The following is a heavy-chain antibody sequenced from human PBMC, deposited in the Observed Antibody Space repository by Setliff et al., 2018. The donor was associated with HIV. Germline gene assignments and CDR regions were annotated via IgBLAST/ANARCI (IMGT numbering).Heavy chain of an antibody. Sequence: PGESLKISCKGSGYSFNNYWMGRVRQMPGRGLEWVGRTYPGDSDTRYRPSFQVQVTISDDKSISTAYLQWTRLPASDTAMYYCASLPGTWLQSLWDRGPSYFDYWGPGPLVTVSS. V-gene: IGHV5-51*01. CDR3: ASLPGTWLQSLWDRGPSYFDY. CDR2: TYPGDSDT. J-gene: IGHJ4*02. D-gene: IGHD5-12*01. CDR1: GYSFNNYW.